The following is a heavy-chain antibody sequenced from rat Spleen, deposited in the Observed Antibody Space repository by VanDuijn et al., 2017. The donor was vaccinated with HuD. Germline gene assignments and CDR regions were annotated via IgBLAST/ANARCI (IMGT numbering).Heavy chain of an antibody. J-gene: IGHJ2*01. Sequence: EVQLVESGGGLVQPGRSLKLSCAASGFTYSNYVMAWVSQAPTKGLEWVAIISYDGYITYYRDSVKGRFTISRDNAKSTLYLQMDSLRSEDTATYYCTRQWDYWGQGVLVTVSS. CDR1: GFTYSNYV. CDR3: TRQWDY. CDR2: ISYDGYIT. V-gene: IGHV5-29*01.